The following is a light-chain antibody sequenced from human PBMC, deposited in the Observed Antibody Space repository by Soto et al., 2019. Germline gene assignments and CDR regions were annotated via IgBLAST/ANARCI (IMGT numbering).Light chain of an antibody. Sequence: EILLTQSPAALSGSPGERATLSWWGSQSVSSRYFAWYQQKPGQAPRLLICDASSRATGIPDRLSGSGSGTDLTLTISRMEHEDFEVYYCQQYGSSTLTFGGGTKVDIK. CDR1: QSVSSRY. V-gene: IGKV3-20*01. CDR2: DAS. CDR3: QQYGSSTLT. J-gene: IGKJ4*01.